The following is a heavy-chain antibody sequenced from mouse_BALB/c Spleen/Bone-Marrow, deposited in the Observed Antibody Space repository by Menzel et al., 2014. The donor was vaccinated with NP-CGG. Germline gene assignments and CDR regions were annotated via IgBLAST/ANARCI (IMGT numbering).Heavy chain of an antibody. CDR1: GFTFGDYY. V-gene: IGHV5-4*02. Sequence: EVQVVESGGGLVKPGGSLKLSCAASGFTFGDYYMYWVRQTPEKRLEWVATISDGGTYTYYPDSVKGRFTISRDNAKNNLYLQMSSLKSEDTAMYYCAGTWEAMDYWGQGTSVTVSS. D-gene: IGHD3-3*01. J-gene: IGHJ4*01. CDR3: AGTWEAMDY. CDR2: ISDGGTYT.